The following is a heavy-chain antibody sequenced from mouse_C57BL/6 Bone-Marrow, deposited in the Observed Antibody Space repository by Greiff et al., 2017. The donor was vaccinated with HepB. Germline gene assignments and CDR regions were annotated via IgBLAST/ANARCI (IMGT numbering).Heavy chain of an antibody. CDR2: IDPENGDT. Sequence: EVQLQQSGAELVRPGASVKLSCTASGFNIKDDYMHWVKQRPEQGLEWIGWIDPENGDTEYASKFQGKATITADTSSNTAYLQLSSLTSEDTAVYYCAFYYDYDVAYWGQGTLVTVSA. CDR3: AFYYDYDVAY. J-gene: IGHJ3*01. V-gene: IGHV14-4*01. CDR1: GFNIKDDY. D-gene: IGHD2-4*01.